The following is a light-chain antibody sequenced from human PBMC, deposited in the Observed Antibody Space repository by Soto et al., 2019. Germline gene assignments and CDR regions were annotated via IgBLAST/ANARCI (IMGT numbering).Light chain of an antibody. V-gene: IGKV3-15*01. CDR3: QQFRNWPWT. Sequence: EIVLTQSPGTLSVSPGDRVTIACRSSQSISITLAWYQHKPGQAPRLLIHGASNRATGVPARISGSGSGTEFTLTISSLQSEDFAVYYCQQFRNWPWTFGQGTKVDIK. CDR2: GAS. CDR1: QSISIT. J-gene: IGKJ1*01.